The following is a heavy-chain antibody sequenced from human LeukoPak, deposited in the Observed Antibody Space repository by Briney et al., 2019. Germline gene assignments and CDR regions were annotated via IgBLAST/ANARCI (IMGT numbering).Heavy chain of an antibody. D-gene: IGHD2-8*02. V-gene: IGHV3-23*01. CDR3: AKSTGSKTYYFDY. CDR1: GFMFSSYA. CDR2: ISGSGGSK. J-gene: IGHJ4*02. Sequence: GGSLRLSCAASGFMFSSYAMTWVRQAPGKGLEWVSGISGSGGSKYSADSAKGRFTISRDNSKSTLFLQMNSLRAEDTAVYYCAKSTGSKTYYFDYWGQGILVTVFS.